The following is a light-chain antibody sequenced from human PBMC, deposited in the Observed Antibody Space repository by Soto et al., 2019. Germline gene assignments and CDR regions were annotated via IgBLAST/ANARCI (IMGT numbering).Light chain of an antibody. CDR3: QQLNSYPLT. CDR1: QGISSY. V-gene: IGKV1-9*01. J-gene: IGKJ4*02. CDR2: AAS. Sequence: DIQLTQSPSFLSASVGDRVTITCRASQGISSYLAWYQQKPGKAPKVLIYAASTLQSGVPSRFSGSGSGTEFTLTISSLQPEDFATDYCQQLNSYPLTFGGGPKVEIK.